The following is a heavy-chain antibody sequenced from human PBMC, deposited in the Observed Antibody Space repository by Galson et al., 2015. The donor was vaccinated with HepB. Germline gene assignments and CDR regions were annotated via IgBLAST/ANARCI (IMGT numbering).Heavy chain of an antibody. J-gene: IGHJ4*02. CDR1: GFTFSNAW. CDR2: IKNKTAGRST. D-gene: IGHD5-18*01. V-gene: IGHV3-15*01. Sequence: SLRLSCAASGFTFSNAWMSWVRQAPGKGLEWVGRIKNKTAGRSTDYAAPVKGRFTIARDNTKNTLYMQMNSLKTEDTAVYYCTADLGRIQLWLMAKSEDFDYWGQGTLVTVSS. CDR3: TADLGRIQLWLMAKSEDFDY.